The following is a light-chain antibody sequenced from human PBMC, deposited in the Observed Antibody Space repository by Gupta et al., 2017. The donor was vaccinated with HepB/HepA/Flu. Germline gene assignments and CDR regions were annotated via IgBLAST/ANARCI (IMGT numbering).Light chain of an antibody. CDR1: SSNIGSNT. CDR2: INN. J-gene: IGLJ3*02. Sequence: SVLTQPPSASGTPGQRVTISCSGSSSNIGSNTVHWYPQLPGTAPKLLIYINNQRNSGVPDRFSGSKSGTSASVAISGLQAEEEADYYCAAWDASRNGWVFGGGTKLTVL. CDR3: AAWDASRNGWV. V-gene: IGLV1-44*01.